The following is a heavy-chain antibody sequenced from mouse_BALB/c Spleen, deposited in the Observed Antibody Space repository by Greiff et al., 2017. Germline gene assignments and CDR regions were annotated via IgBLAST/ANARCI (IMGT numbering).Heavy chain of an antibody. V-gene: IGHV5-17*02. J-gene: IGHJ3*01. Sequence: EVHLVESGGGLVQPGGSRKLSCAASGFTFSSFGMHWVRQAPEKGLEWVAYISSGSSTIYYADTVKGRFTISRDNPKNTLFLQMTSLRSEDTAMYYCAMSYYRTSWFAYWGQGTLVTVSA. D-gene: IGHD2-14*01. CDR1: GFTFSSFG. CDR2: ISSGSSTI. CDR3: AMSYYRTSWFAY.